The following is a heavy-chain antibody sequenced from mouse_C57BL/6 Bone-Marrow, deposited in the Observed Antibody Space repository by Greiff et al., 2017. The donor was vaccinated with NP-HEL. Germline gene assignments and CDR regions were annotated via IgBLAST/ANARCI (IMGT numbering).Heavy chain of an antibody. V-gene: IGHV2-2*01. J-gene: IGHJ1*03. CDR2: IWSGGST. CDR1: GFSLTSYG. CDR3: ARWLLRGYFDV. D-gene: IGHD2-3*01. Sequence: VQLKESGPGLVQPSQSLSITCTVSGFSLTSYGVHWVRQSPGKGLEWLGVIWSGGSTDYNADFISRLSISKDNSKSQVFFKMNSLQADDTAIYYCARWLLRGYFDVWGTGTTVTVSS.